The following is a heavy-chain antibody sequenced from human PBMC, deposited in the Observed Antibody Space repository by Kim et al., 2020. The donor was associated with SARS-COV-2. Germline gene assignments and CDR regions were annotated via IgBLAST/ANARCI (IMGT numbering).Heavy chain of an antibody. CDR1: GFNFRDYG. CDR2: IRIKAYDETT. V-gene: IGHV3-49*04. CDR3: AREPGSDWNYVFEY. D-gene: IGHD1-7*01. J-gene: IGHJ4*02. Sequence: GGSLRLSCTTSGFNFRDYGLIWVRQAPGKGLEWVGLIRIKAYDETTEYAASVKGRFTISRDDSKSIAYLQMNTLKTEDTAVYYCAREPGSDWNYVFEYWGQGTLVTVSS.